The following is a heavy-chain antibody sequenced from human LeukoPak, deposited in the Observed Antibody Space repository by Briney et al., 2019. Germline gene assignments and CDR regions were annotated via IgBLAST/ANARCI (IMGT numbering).Heavy chain of an antibody. D-gene: IGHD2-2*03. J-gene: IGHJ5*02. V-gene: IGHV3-23*01. CDR3: ARDLDIVVVPASWFYP. CDR2: ISTSGGST. CDR1: GFIFSRYG. Sequence: GGSLRLSCAASGFIFSRYGINWVRQAPGKGLEWVSFISTSGGSTYYADSVKGRFTISRDNSKNTVFLQMNSLRAEDTAVYYCARDLDIVVVPASWFYPWGQGTLVTVSS.